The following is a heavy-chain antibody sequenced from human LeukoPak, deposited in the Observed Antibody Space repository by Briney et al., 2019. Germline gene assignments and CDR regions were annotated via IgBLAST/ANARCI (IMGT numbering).Heavy chain of an antibody. V-gene: IGHV4-59*01. J-gene: IGHJ6*02. CDR1: GGSISSYY. CDR3: ARDGKLRYFDWLPQEIYGMDV. CDR2: IYYSGST. D-gene: IGHD3-9*01. Sequence: SEILSLTCTVSGGSISSYYWSWIRQPPGKGLEWIGYIYYSGSTNYNPSLKSRVTISVDTSKNQFSLKLSSVTAADTAVYYRARDGKLRYFDWLPQEIYGMDVWGQGTTVTVSS.